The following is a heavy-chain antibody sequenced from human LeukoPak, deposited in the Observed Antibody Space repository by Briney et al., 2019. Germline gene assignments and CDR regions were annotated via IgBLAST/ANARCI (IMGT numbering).Heavy chain of an antibody. CDR3: ATSRVFDH. CDR2: INSAGDNI. V-gene: IGHV3-11*04. J-gene: IGHJ4*02. Sequence: GGSLRLSCVASGFTFSDYFMSWIRQAPGKGLEWLSFINSAGDNIYYADSVKGRFTISRDNAKKTLYLGMNSLRMEDTAIYYCATSRVFDHWGQGTLVTVSS. CDR1: GFTFSDYF.